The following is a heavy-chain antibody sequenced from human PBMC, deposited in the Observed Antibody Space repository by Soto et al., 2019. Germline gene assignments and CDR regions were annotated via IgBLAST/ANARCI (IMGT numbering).Heavy chain of an antibody. D-gene: IGHD3-3*01. J-gene: IGHJ4*02. CDR3: ARGGPIFGGVNRGHFFDF. CDR2: NLHSGST. V-gene: IGHV4-38-2*02. CDR1: GYSISSGYY. Sequence: PSETLSLTGRLSGYSISSGYYWGWVRQPPGKGLEWIGSNLHSGSTYYNPSLKSGFTISLETSKNQCSLKPSAVIAADAGGDYVARGGPIFGGVNRGHFFDFWGPGSLVTVSS.